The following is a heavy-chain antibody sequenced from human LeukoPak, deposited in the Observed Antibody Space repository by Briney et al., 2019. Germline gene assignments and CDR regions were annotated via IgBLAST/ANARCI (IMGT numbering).Heavy chain of an antibody. J-gene: IGHJ4*02. CDR2: IKGDGTRD. CDR1: GFTFNTYW. Sequence: GGSLRLSCAASGFTFNTYWMSWVCQAPGKGLEWLANIKGDGTRDYYVESMKGRFTISKDNAKNSLYLQVKSLRAEDTAVYYCARDTKAGYFDLWGQGTLVTVSS. V-gene: IGHV3-7*01. CDR3: ARDTKAGYFDL.